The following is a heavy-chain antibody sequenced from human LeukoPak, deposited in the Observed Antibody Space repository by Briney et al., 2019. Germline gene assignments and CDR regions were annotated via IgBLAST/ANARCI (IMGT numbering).Heavy chain of an antibody. V-gene: IGHV4-61*08. CDR1: GGSISFGDYN. D-gene: IGHD4-17*01. CDR2: IYYSGST. J-gene: IGHJ4*02. Sequence: PSETLSLTCSVSGGSISFGDYNWSWIRQPPGKGLEWIGYIYYSGSTNYNPSLKSRVTISVDTSKNQFSLKLSSVTAADTAVYYCARGHDYGDYYFDYWGQGTLVTVSS. CDR3: ARGHDYGDYYFDY.